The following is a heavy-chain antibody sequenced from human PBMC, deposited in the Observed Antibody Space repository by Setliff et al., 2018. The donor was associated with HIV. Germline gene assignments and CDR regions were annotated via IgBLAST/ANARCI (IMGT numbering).Heavy chain of an antibody. CDR2: IHTSGST. Sequence: PSETLSLTCTVSGGSISSGSYYWSWIRQPAGKGLEWIGHIHTSGSTKYNPSLKSRVTISLDNSKNQFSLKLTSVTAADTAVYYCARDIWAYGLMGSWGQGTLVTVSS. CDR3: ARDIWAYGLMGS. V-gene: IGHV4-61*09. D-gene: IGHD4-17*01. CDR1: GGSISSGSYY. J-gene: IGHJ5*02.